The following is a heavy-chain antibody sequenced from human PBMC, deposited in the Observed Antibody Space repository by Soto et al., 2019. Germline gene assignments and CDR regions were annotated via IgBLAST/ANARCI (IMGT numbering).Heavy chain of an antibody. Sequence: EVQLVESGGGLIQPGGSLRLSCAASGFSVSNKYMTWVRQAPGKGLEWVSTIYARGDTYYAGSVKGRFTISRDNSDNTLYLQMNSRRAEDTAMYYCARERDTTGYILRYWGRGTLVTVSS. V-gene: IGHV3-53*01. CDR3: ARERDTTGYILRY. D-gene: IGHD3-9*01. CDR1: GFSVSNKY. J-gene: IGHJ4*02. CDR2: IYARGDT.